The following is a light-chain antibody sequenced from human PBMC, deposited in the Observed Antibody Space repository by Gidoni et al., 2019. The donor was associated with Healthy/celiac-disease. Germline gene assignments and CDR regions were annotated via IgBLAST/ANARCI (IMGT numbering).Light chain of an antibody. J-gene: IGKJ2*01. CDR3: QQSYSTPQT. CDR2: AAS. Sequence: DIQMTQSPSSLSASVGARVTITCRASQSISSYLNWYQQKPGKAPQLLIYAASSLQSGVPSRCSGSGSGTDFTLTISSLQPEDFATYYCQQSYSTPQTFGQGTKLEIK. CDR1: QSISSY. V-gene: IGKV1-39*01.